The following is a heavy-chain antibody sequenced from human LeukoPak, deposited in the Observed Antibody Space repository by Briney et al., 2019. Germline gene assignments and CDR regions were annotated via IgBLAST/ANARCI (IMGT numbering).Heavy chain of an antibody. CDR3: ARDVRILDGFDL. V-gene: IGHV3-30-3*01. CDR1: GFTFSSYA. D-gene: IGHD2-15*01. J-gene: IGHJ3*01. CDR2: ISHDGNNE. Sequence: TGGSLRLSCAASGFTFSSYAMHWVRQAPGKGLEWVAIISHDGNNEYYAASVEGRFTISRDISNNTLYLHMDSLRTEDSAIYYCARDVRILDGFDLWGQGTVVTVSS.